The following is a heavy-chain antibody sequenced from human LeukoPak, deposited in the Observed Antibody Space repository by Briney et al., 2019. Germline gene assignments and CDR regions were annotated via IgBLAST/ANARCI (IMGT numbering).Heavy chain of an antibody. V-gene: IGHV3-33*01. D-gene: IGHD3-22*01. Sequence: GGSLRLSCAASGFTFSNYGMHWVRQAPGKGLEWVAVIWYDGSNKYYGDSVKGRFTISRDNSKNTLYLQMNSLRAEDTAVYYCARSADSSGYFREITLYYFDYWGQGTLVTVSS. CDR2: IWYDGSNK. CDR1: GFTFSNYG. CDR3: ARSADSSGYFREITLYYFDY. J-gene: IGHJ4*02.